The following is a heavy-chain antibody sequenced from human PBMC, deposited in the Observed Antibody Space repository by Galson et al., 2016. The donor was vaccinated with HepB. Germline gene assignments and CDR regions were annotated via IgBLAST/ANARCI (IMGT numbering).Heavy chain of an antibody. CDR3: ARDGGYQSAPAPYGMDV. CDR1: GFPFSRYW. CDR2: IRQDESER. Sequence: SLRLSCATSGFPFSRYWMTWVRQAPGKGLEWVANIRQDESERYYVDSVKGRFTISRGNAKSTLYLQMNSLRAEDTAVYYCARDGGYQSAPAPYGMDVWGQGTTVTVSS. J-gene: IGHJ6*02. V-gene: IGHV3-7*03. D-gene: IGHD3-16*01.